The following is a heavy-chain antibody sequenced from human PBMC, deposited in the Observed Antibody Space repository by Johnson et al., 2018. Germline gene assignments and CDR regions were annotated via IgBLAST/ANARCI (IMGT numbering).Heavy chain of an antibody. CDR2: ITWNSGRV. V-gene: IGHV3-9*01. Sequence: QLVESGGGLVQPGRSLRLSCAASGFAFNDYTMHWVRLAPGKGLEWVSGITWNSGRVDYADFVRGRLTISRDNAKNFLFLQMNSLRTEDTALYYCAKDLLPSRTSWGYYYYMDVWGKGTTVTVSS. CDR1: GFAFNDYT. CDR3: AKDLLPSRTSWGYYYYMDV. D-gene: IGHD2-2*01. J-gene: IGHJ6*03.